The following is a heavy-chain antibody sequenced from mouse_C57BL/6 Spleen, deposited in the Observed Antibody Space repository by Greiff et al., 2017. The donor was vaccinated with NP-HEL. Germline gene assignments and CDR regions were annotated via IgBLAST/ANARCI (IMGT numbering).Heavy chain of an antibody. D-gene: IGHD2-3*01. CDR1: GYTFTDYN. J-gene: IGHJ3*01. V-gene: IGHV1-22*01. Sequence: VQLQQSGPELVKPGASVKMSCKASGYTFTDYNMHWVKQSHGKSLEWIGYINPNNGGTSYNQKFKGKATLTVNKASSTAYMELRSLTSEDSAVYYCARFPLLYDGYLAWFAYWGQGTLVTVSA. CDR2: INPNNGGT. CDR3: ARFPLLYDGYLAWFAY.